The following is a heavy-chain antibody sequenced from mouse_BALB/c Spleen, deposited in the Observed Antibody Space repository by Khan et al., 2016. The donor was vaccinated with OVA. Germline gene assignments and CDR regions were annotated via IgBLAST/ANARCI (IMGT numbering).Heavy chain of an antibody. CDR1: GFSLTNYS. CDR3: ARRGYDYGRGALFAY. D-gene: IGHD2-4*01. CDR2: IWSAGST. J-gene: IGHJ3*01. V-gene: IGHV2-2*02. Sequence: QVQLKQSGPGLVQPSQSLSITCTVSGFSLTNYSVHWVRQSPGKGLEWLGVIWSAGSTDYNAAFISRLTIRKDNSRRQGFFKMNSLQPNDTAIYYCARRGYDYGRGALFAYWGQGTLVTVSA.